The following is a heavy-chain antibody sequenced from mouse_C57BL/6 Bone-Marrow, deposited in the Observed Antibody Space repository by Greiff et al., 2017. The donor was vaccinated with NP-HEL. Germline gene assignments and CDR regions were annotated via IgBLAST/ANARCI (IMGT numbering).Heavy chain of an antibody. D-gene: IGHD1-1*01. V-gene: IGHV5-12*01. CDR1: GFTFSDYY. CDR2: ISNGGGST. CDR3: ARTPYYYGLYYAMDY. J-gene: IGHJ4*01. Sequence: VQLKESGGGLVQPGGSLKLSCAASGFTFSDYYMYWVRQTPEKRLEWVAYISNGGGSTYYPDTVKGRFTISRDNAKNTLYLQMSRLKSEDTAMYYCARTPYYYGLYYAMDYWGQGTSVTVSS.